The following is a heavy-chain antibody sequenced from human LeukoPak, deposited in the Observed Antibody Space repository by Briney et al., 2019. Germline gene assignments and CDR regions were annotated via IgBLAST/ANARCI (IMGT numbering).Heavy chain of an antibody. D-gene: IGHD2-21*01. CDR3: ARVFGKDV. V-gene: IGHV4-4*07. CDR1: GGSISTYY. CDR2: IFTSGIT. J-gene: IGHJ6*04. Sequence: SETLSLTCTVSGGSISTYYWSWLRQPAGKGLEWIMRIFTSGITHYNPSLKSRITISIDTSKNQSSLKLSSVTAAGTAVYYSARVFGKDVWGKGTTVTVSS.